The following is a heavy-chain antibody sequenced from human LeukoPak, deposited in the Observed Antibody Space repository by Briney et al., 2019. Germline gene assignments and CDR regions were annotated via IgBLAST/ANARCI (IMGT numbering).Heavy chain of an antibody. CDR3: ARFRPGRFLEWLPYFDY. Sequence: SETLSLTCTVSGGSISSYYWSWIPQPPGKGLEWIGYIYYSGSTNYNPSLKSRVTISVDTSKNQFSLKLSSVTAADTAVYYCARFRPGRFLEWLPYFDYWGQGTLVTVSS. CDR1: GGSISSYY. CDR2: IYYSGST. J-gene: IGHJ4*02. D-gene: IGHD3-3*01. V-gene: IGHV4-59*01.